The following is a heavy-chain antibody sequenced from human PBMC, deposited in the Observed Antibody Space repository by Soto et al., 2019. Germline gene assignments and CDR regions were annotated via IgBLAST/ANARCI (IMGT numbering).Heavy chain of an antibody. CDR2: IYYSGST. D-gene: IGHD3-3*01. CDR1: GGSISSYY. J-gene: IGHJ5*02. CDR3: ARASVRFLENWFDP. V-gene: IGHV4-59*01. Sequence: PSETLSLTCTVSGGSISSYYWSWIRQPPGKGLEWIGYIYYSGSTNYNPSLKSRVTISVDTSKNQFSLKLSSVTAADTAVYYCARASVRFLENWFDPWGQGTLVTVSS.